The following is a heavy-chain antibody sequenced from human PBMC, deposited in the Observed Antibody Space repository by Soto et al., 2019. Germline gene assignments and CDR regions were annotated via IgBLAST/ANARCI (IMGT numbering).Heavy chain of an antibody. Sequence: QVQLVQSGAEVKKPGASVKVSCKASGYTFTGYYMHWVRQAPGQGLEWLGWINPTSGGTNYAQKFQGWVTMTRDTSISTAYMELSRLRSDDTAVYYCAVEYSSSRSTSYWFDPWGQGTLVTVSS. CDR1: GYTFTGYY. CDR3: AVEYSSSRSTSYWFDP. J-gene: IGHJ5*02. V-gene: IGHV1-2*04. D-gene: IGHD6-6*01. CDR2: INPTSGGT.